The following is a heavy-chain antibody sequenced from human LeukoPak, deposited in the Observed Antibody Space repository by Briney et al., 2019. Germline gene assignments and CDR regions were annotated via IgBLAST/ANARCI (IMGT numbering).Heavy chain of an antibody. D-gene: IGHD2-2*01. Sequence: SVKVSCKASGYTFTSYGISWVRQAPGQGLEWMGGIIPIFGTANYAQKFQGRVTITADESTSTAYMELSSLRSEDTAVYYCARGGLGYCSSTSCYGAFDYWGQGTLVTVSS. V-gene: IGHV1-69*13. J-gene: IGHJ4*02. CDR3: ARGGLGYCSSTSCYGAFDY. CDR2: IIPIFGTA. CDR1: GYTFTSYG.